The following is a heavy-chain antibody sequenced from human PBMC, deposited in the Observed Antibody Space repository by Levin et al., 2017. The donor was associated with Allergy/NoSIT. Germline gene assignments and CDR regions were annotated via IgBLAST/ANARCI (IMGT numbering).Heavy chain of an antibody. CDR3: AKDTTLIMGGYGSGIDS. J-gene: IGHJ4*02. CDR1: GFTFDDYA. CDR2: ISWNGGAK. Sequence: SLKISCAASGFTFDDYAMHWVRQGPGKGLEWVSGISWNGGAKGYADSVKGRFTISRDNAKNSLYLQMNSLRAEDTAFYYCAKDTTLIMGGYGSGIDSWGPGTLVTVSS. V-gene: IGHV3-9*01. D-gene: IGHD3-10*01.